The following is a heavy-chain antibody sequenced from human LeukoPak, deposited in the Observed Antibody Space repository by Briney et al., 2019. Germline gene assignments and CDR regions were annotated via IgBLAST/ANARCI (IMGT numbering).Heavy chain of an antibody. Sequence: GGSLRLSCAASVFTFSSYGMHWVRQSPGKALEGVAFIRYYGINTYYADSVKGRVTMSRDNSKNTLYMQMSSLRVEDTAVYYCAKGYCSGDSCPTIDFWGQGTLVTVSS. CDR2: IRYYGINT. J-gene: IGHJ4*02. V-gene: IGHV3-30*02. D-gene: IGHD2-15*01. CDR3: AKGYCSGDSCPTIDF. CDR1: VFTFSSYG.